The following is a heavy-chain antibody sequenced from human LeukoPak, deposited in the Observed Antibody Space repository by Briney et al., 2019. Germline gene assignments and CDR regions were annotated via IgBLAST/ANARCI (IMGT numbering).Heavy chain of an antibody. V-gene: IGHV7-4-1*02. D-gene: IGHD6-13*01. CDR3: ARVLRYSSSWYFDY. J-gene: IGHJ4*02. CDR2: INTNTGNP. Sequence: ASVKVSCKASGYTFTSYAMNWVRQAPGQGLEWMGWINTNTGNPTYAQGFTGRFVFSLGTSVSTAYLQISGLKAEDTAVYYCARVLRYSSSWYFDYWGQGTLVTVSS. CDR1: GYTFTSYA.